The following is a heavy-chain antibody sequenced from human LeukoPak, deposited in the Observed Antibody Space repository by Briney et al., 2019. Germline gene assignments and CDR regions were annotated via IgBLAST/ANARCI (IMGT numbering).Heavy chain of an antibody. D-gene: IGHD6-13*01. V-gene: IGHV4-4*07. CDR3: ARGIAAAAKQGGFDY. CDR2: IYTTGST. J-gene: IGHJ4*02. Sequence: SETLSLTCTVSGGSISSYYWSWIRQPAGKGLEWIGRIYTTGSTSYNPSLKSRVTMSVDTSKNQFSPKLSSVTAADTAVYYCARGIAAAAKQGGFDYWGQGTLVTVSS. CDR1: GGSISSYY.